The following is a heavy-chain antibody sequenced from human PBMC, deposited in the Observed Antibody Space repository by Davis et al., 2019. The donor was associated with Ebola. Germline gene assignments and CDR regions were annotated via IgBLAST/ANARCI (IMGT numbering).Heavy chain of an antibody. V-gene: IGHV1-24*01. CDR2: FDPEDGER. CDR3: AIGGRAGGFDY. J-gene: IGHJ4*02. CDR1: EYTLNDLS. Sequence: ASVKVSCKVSEYTLNDLSIHWVRQAPGKGLEWMGRFDPEDGERIYAQKFQGRVTMTDDTSTDTAYMKLTSLKYEDTAVYYCAIGGRAGGFDYWGQGTLVTVSS.